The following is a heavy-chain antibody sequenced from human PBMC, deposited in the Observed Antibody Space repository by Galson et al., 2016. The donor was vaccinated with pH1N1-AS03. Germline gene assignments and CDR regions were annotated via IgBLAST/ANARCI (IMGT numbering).Heavy chain of an antibody. CDR2: IHKDGSEK. CDR1: GFSFSESW. Sequence: LRLSCATSGFSFSESWINWVRQAPGKGLEWVAIIHKDGSEKHYLDSVKGRFTISRDNAKNSIYLQMDTLRPEDTAFYYCARGAGFLVDYWGQGTLVTVSS. CDR3: ARGAGFLVDY. J-gene: IGHJ4*02. V-gene: IGHV3-7*03. D-gene: IGHD1-1*01.